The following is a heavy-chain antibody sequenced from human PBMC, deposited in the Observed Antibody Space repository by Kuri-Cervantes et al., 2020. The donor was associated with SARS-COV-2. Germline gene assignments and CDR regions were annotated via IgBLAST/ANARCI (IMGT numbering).Heavy chain of an antibody. Sequence: SETLSLTCAVSDASVSSGGYSWSWIRQPPGKGLEWIGSIYQAGSTFYNPSLKSRVSISLDRSKNQYSLNLSSVTAADTAVYYCVAAILGVDTGYFQHWGQGTLVTVSS. CDR1: DASVSSGGYS. CDR2: IYQAGST. CDR3: VAAILGVDTGYFQH. J-gene: IGHJ1*01. V-gene: IGHV4-30-2*01. D-gene: IGHD3-3*01.